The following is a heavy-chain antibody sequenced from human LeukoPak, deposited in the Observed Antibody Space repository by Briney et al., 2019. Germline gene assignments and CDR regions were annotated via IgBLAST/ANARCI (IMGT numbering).Heavy chain of an antibody. Sequence: ASVTVSCKTSGYTFTDYYIHWVRQAPGQGLEWMGWINPNSGETNSAQKFQGRVTMTGDTSISTAYVELRRVTSDDTAVYYCARDRDYSNTERGFDYWGQGTLVTVSS. CDR1: GYTFTDYY. J-gene: IGHJ4*02. V-gene: IGHV1-2*02. CDR3: ARDRDYSNTERGFDY. CDR2: INPNSGET. D-gene: IGHD4-11*01.